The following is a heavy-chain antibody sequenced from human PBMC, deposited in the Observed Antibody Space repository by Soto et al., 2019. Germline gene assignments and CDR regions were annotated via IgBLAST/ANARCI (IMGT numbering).Heavy chain of an antibody. D-gene: IGHD2-8*01. J-gene: IGHJ6*02. V-gene: IGHV1-18*04. Sequence: GASVKVSCKASGYTFTSYGISWVRQAPGQGLEWMGWISAYNGNTNYAQKLQGRVTMTTDTSTSTAYMELRSLRSDDTAVYYCARVSGWQWFAPAYYYYGMDVWGQGTTVTVSS. CDR1: GYTFTSYG. CDR2: ISAYNGNT. CDR3: ARVSGWQWFAPAYYYYGMDV.